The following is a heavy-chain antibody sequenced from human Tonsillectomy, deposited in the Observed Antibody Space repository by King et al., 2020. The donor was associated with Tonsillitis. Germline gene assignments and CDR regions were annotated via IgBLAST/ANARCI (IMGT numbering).Heavy chain of an antibody. CDR3: ARHKIQRYYNFWSAYDAFEI. V-gene: IGHV2-70*04. CDR2: IDWDDDE. J-gene: IGHJ3*02. CDR1: GFSLSTSGMR. Sequence: VTLKESGPALVKPTETLTLTCTFSGFSLSTSGMRVSWIRQPPGKALEWLARIDWDDDEFYRTSLKTRLTISKDTSKNQVVLIMTNMDPVDTATYYCARHKIQRYYNFWSAYDAFEIWGQGTMVTVSS. D-gene: IGHD3-3*01.